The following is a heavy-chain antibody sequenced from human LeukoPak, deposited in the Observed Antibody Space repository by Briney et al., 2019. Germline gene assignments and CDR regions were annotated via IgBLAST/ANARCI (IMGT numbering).Heavy chain of an antibody. D-gene: IGHD5-18*01. CDR2: ISYDGSNK. CDR3: AKDAVRGYSYGSNFDY. CDR1: GFTFSSYG. Sequence: GGSLRLSCAASGFTFSSYGMHWVRQAPGKGLEWVAVISYDGSNKYYADSVKGRFTISRDNSKNTLYLQMNSLRAEDTAVYYCAKDAVRGYSYGSNFDYWGQGTLVTVS. J-gene: IGHJ4*02. V-gene: IGHV3-30*18.